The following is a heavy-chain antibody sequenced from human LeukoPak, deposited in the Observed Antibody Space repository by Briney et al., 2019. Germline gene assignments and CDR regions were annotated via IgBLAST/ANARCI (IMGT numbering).Heavy chain of an antibody. CDR2: IIPIFGTA. V-gene: IGHV1-69*01. D-gene: IGHD3-9*01. CDR3: ARPNSYYDILTGYYRDGYGMDV. J-gene: IGHJ6*02. Sequence: SVKVSFKASGGTFSSYAISWVRQAPGQGLEWMGGIIPIFGTANYAQKFQGRVTITADESTSTAYMELSSLRSEDTAVYYCARPNSYYDILTGYYRDGYGMDVWGQGTTVTVSS. CDR1: GGTFSSYA.